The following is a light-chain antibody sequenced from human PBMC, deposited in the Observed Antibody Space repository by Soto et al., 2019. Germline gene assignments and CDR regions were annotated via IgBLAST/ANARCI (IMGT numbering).Light chain of an antibody. CDR3: SSYTSSRTPI. CDR1: SSDVGGYNY. J-gene: IGLJ2*01. Sequence: QSALTQPASVSGSPGQSITISCTGTSSDVGGYNYVSWYQQYPGKAPKLMIYDVSNRPSGVSNRFSGSKSGNTASLTIYGLQAEDEADYYCSSYTSSRTPIVGGGTKLTVL. CDR2: DVS. V-gene: IGLV2-14*01.